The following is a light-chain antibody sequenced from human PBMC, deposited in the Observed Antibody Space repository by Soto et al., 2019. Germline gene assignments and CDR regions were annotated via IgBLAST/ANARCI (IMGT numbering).Light chain of an antibody. CDR3: QQTYSAPLT. Sequence: DLQMTQSPFSLPASVGDRVNITCRASQSISNYLNWYQHKPGRAPSLLIHGASSLQDGVPSRFSGSGSGTDFTLTISSLHPEDFTTYYCQQTYSAPLTFGGGTRVEF. CDR2: GAS. CDR1: QSISNY. V-gene: IGKV1-39*01. J-gene: IGKJ4*01.